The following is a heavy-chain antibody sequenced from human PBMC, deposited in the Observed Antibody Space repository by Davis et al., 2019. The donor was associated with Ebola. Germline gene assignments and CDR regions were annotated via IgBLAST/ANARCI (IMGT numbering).Heavy chain of an antibody. Sequence: ASAQVSCKASGFTFTSSAVQWVRQAPGQGLEWMGIINPSGGSTSYSQKFQGRVTMTRDTSTSTVYMELSSLRSEDTAEYYCARDYGGNCFDYWGQGTLVTVSS. CDR1: GFTFTSSA. CDR2: INPSGGST. V-gene: IGHV1-46*01. D-gene: IGHD4-23*01. J-gene: IGHJ4*02. CDR3: ARDYGGNCFDY.